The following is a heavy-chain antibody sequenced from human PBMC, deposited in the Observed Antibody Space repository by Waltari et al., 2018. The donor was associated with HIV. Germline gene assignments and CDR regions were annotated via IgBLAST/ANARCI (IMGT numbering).Heavy chain of an antibody. CDR2: LSGSGGST. Sequence: EVQLLESGGGLVQPGGSLRLSCVGPGFTFRNYGINWVRQAPGKGLEWVSGLSGSGGSTHYADSVKGRFTISRDNSNNTSYLQMNSLRAEDTAVYYCAIQYNPLNNYYYGMDVWGQGTTVTVSS. J-gene: IGHJ6*02. V-gene: IGHV3-23*01. CDR3: AIQYNPLNNYYYGMDV. CDR1: GFTFRNYG. D-gene: IGHD1-1*01.